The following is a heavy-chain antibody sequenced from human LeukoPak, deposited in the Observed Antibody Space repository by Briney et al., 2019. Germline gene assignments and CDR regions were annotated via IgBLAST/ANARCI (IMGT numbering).Heavy chain of an antibody. J-gene: IGHJ6*02. CDR2: IYFSGST. CDR3: ARLRYGSGSYFGETYYYYGMDV. CDR1: VGSISSYY. V-gene: IGHV4-59*01. Sequence: KSSETLSLTCTVSVGSISSYYWSWIRQTPGKGLEWIGYIYFSGSTNYTPPLTSRDPLSVDTSTKQFPLKLSSVTAADTAVYYFARLRYGSGSYFGETYYYYGMDVWGQGTTVTVSS. D-gene: IGHD3-10*01.